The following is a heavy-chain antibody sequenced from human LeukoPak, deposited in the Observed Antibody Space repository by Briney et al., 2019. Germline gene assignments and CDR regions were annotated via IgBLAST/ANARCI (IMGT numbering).Heavy chain of an antibody. CDR3: AKANSYFDL. J-gene: IGHJ2*01. V-gene: IGHV3-23*01. CDR1: GVTFSSHA. Sequence: WGSLTLSCAASGVTFSSHAMSWVRQAPGMGREWVSAISGSGGSTYYADSVKGRLTISRDNSKNTLSLQMNSLRAEDTAVYYCAKANSYFDLWGRGTLVTVSS. CDR2: ISGSGGST.